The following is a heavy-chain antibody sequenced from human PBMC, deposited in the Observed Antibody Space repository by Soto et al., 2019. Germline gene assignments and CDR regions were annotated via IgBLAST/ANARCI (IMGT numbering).Heavy chain of an antibody. CDR1: GYTFTSYY. D-gene: IGHD2-2*01. V-gene: IGHV1-46*01. CDR3: ARDRTPLKDIVVVPAAARFDP. CDR2: INPSGGST. Sequence: GASVNVSCKASGYTFTSYYMHWVRQAPGQGLEWMGIINPSGGSTSYAQKFQGRVTMTRDTSTSTVYMELSSLRSEDTAVYYCARDRTPLKDIVVVPAAARFDPWGQGTLVTVSS. J-gene: IGHJ5*02.